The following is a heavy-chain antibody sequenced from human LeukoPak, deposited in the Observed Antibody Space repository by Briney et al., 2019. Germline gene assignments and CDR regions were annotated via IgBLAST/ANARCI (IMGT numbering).Heavy chain of an antibody. V-gene: IGHV3-21*01. Sequence: GGSLRLSCAASGFTFSSYSMNWVRQAPGKGLEWVSSISSSSSYIYYADSVKGRFTISRDNARNSLSLQMNSLRAEDTAVYYCAREYYDILTGYFFPPWGQGTLVTVSS. J-gene: IGHJ5*02. CDR3: AREYYDILTGYFFPP. CDR1: GFTFSSYS. D-gene: IGHD3-9*01. CDR2: ISSSSSYI.